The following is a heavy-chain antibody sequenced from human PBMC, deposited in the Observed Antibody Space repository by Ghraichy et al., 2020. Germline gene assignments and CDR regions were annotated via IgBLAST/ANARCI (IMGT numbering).Heavy chain of an antibody. V-gene: IGHV3-23*01. CDR1: GFTFSSYA. CDR3: AKDGDTAMVWWVWFDP. CDR2: ISGSGGST. J-gene: IGHJ5*02. Sequence: GESLNISCAASGFTFSSYAMSWVRQAPGKGLEWVSAISGSGGSTYYADSVKGRFTISRDNSKNTLYLQMNSLRAEDTAVYYCAKDGDTAMVWWVWFDPWGQGTLVTVSS. D-gene: IGHD5-18*01.